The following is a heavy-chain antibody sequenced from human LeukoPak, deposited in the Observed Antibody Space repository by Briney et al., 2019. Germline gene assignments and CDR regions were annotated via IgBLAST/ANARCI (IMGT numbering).Heavy chain of an antibody. CDR2: ISDSGGST. CDR3: AKASSAYDTSGYLDS. D-gene: IGHD6-13*01. V-gene: IGHV3-23*01. J-gene: IGHJ5*01. CDR1: GFTFRKLA. Sequence: GGSLRLSCVASGFTFRKLALSWVRQAPGKGLEWVAGISDSGGSTNYADSVTGRFTISRDTPKNTLFLEMNTLRGEDTAIYYCAKASSAYDTSGYLDSWGQGTLVTVSS.